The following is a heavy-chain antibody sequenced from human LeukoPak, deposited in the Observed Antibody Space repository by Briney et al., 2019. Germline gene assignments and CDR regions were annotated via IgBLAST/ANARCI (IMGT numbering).Heavy chain of an antibody. D-gene: IGHD4-17*01. CDR1: GGSLTYYY. CDR3: ARVMTTVTTRWFDP. Sequence: SETLSLTCSVSGGSLTYYYWTWIRQPPGRRPEWIGFIYYSGSTNYNPSLESRVAFSVDTSKNQVSLKLSSVTAADTAVYYCARVMTTVTTRWFDPWGQGTLVTVSS. J-gene: IGHJ5*02. CDR2: IYYSGST. V-gene: IGHV4-59*12.